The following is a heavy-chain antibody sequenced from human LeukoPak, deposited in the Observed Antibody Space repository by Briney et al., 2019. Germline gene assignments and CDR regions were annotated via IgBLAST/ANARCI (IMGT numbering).Heavy chain of an antibody. CDR3: ARQYGDPSYFDY. CDR2: IYYSGST. V-gene: IGHV4-34*01. D-gene: IGHD4-17*01. J-gene: IGHJ4*02. Sequence: SETLSLTCAVYGGSFSGYYWSWIRQPPGKGLEWIGSIYYSGSTYYNPSLKSRVTISVDTSKNQFSLKLSSVTAADTAVYYCARQYGDPSYFDYWGQGTLVTVSS. CDR1: GGSFSGYY.